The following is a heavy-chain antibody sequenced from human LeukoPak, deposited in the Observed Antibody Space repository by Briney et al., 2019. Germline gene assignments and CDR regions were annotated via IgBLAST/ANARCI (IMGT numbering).Heavy chain of an antibody. CDR1: GYSFTSYW. CDR3: ARHDPDILGYCSGGMCGNHGFDP. J-gene: IGHJ5*02. CDR2: IYPGDSYT. D-gene: IGHD2-15*01. Sequence: GESLKISCKGSGYSFTSYWIGWVRQMPGKGLEWMGIIYPGDSYTRYSPSFQGQVTISADKSISTAYLQWSSLKASDTAMYYCARHDPDILGYCSGGMCGNHGFDPWGQGTLVTVSS. V-gene: IGHV5-51*01.